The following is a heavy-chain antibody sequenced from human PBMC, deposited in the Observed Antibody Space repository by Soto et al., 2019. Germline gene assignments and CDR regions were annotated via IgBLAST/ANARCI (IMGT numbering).Heavy chain of an antibody. CDR2: INPNTGGT. Sequence: QVQLVQSGAEVKKPGASVKVSCKASGYTFTGYYMHWVRQAPGQGLEWMGWINPNTGGTNYARKFQGRVTMTRDTSISTAYMELSRLRSDDTAVYYCARALLRSNTRQVYFQHWGQGTLVTVSS. V-gene: IGHV1-2*02. D-gene: IGHD3-3*01. J-gene: IGHJ1*01. CDR3: ARALLRSNTRQVYFQH. CDR1: GYTFTGYY.